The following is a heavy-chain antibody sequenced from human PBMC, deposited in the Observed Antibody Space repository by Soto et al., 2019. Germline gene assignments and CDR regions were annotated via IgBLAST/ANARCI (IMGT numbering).Heavy chain of an antibody. CDR1: GFTFSSYG. V-gene: IGHV3-30*18. CDR2: ISYDGSNK. CDR3: AKDFFYVWGSYIDY. J-gene: IGHJ4*02. D-gene: IGHD3-16*01. Sequence: QVQLVESGGGVVQPGRSLRLSCAASGFTFSSYGMHWVRQAPGKGLEWVAVISYDGSNKYYEDSVKGRFTISRDNSKNTLYLQMNSLRAEDTAVYYCAKDFFYVWGSYIDYWGQGTLVTVSS.